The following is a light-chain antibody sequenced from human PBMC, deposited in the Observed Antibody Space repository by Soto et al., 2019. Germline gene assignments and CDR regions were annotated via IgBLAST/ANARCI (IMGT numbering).Light chain of an antibody. CDR1: QSVSRY. CDR2: DAS. V-gene: IGKV3-11*01. Sequence: WTQLKVTLSLSRGERATLSCRASQSVSRYLAWYQQKPGQAPRLLIYDASNRATGIPARFSGSGSGTDFTLTISSLEPDDFAVYHCKQRSKWPPNAFGPGTRLEIK. CDR3: KQRSKWPPNA. J-gene: IGKJ5*01.